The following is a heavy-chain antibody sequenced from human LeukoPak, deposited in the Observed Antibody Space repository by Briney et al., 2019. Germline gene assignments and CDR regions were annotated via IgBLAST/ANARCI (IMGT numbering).Heavy chain of an antibody. Sequence: GASVKVSCKASEYTFIGYHMHWVRQPHGQGPEWMGWINPNGGATNYAQKFQGRVTMTRDTSISTAYMELSRLRSDDTAVYYCARVRLNAFDIWGQGTMVIVSS. CDR2: INPNGGAT. V-gene: IGHV1-2*02. CDR3: ARVRLNAFDI. CDR1: EYTFIGYH. J-gene: IGHJ3*02. D-gene: IGHD3-16*01.